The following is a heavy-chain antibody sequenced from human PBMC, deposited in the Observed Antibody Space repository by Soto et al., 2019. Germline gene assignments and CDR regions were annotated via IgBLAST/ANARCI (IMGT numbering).Heavy chain of an antibody. V-gene: IGHV4-34*01. CDR1: DGSLSGHFWSLRGHH. CDR3: ARGSVTTGDY. Sequence: QVHLQQWGAGLLKPSETLSLTCAVYDGSLSGHFWSLRGHHWSWIRQPPGKGLEWIGEINHSGSTNYNPSLRSQGTISVDPSKKQFSLKLTSVTAADTAVYYCARGSVTTGDYLAQGTLVTVSS. D-gene: IGHD4-17*01. J-gene: IGHJ4*02. CDR2: INHSGST.